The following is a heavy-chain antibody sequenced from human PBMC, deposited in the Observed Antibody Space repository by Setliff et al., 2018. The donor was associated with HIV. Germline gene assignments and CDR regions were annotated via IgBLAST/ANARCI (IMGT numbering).Heavy chain of an antibody. D-gene: IGHD1-1*01. Sequence: GASVKVSCKTSGYSFINSFIHWVRQAPGQGLEWMGMIKPGTPNISQKCLRRVTMTGDTSASTVYLELSSLRSEDTAVYYCARDPTGPTGEDYWGQGTLGNVSS. J-gene: IGHJ4*02. CDR1: GYSFINSF. V-gene: IGHV1-46*01. CDR2: IKPGTP. CDR3: ARDPTGPTGEDY.